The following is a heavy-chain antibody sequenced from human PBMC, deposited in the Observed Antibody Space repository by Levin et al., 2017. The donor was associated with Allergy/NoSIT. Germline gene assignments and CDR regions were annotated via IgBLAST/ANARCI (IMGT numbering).Heavy chain of an antibody. CDR2: LNQDGTKE. V-gene: IGHV3-7*04. CDR3: ARGTYSSGWYPDTFDI. J-gene: IGHJ3*02. CDR1: GFTFGTYW. D-gene: IGHD6-19*01. Sequence: ASVKVSCVASGFTFGTYWMSWVRQDPGKGLEWVANLNQDGTKEYYVSSMKGRFTVSRDNAKNSLYLQMNSLRVEDTAVYYCARGTYSSGWYPDTFDIWGQGTMVTVSS.